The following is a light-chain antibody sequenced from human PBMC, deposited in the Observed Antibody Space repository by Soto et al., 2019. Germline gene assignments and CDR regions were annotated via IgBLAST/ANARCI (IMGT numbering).Light chain of an antibody. J-gene: IGKJ4*01. CDR3: QQYGSLPLT. Sequence: EVVMTQSPATLSVSPGERATLSCRASETVATNLAWYQQKPGQAPRLLISGASTRAAGISDRFRGSGSGTEFTLTISSLRSEDSAVYYCQQYGSLPLTFGGGTKVEIK. V-gene: IGKV3D-15*02. CDR2: GAS. CDR1: ETVATN.